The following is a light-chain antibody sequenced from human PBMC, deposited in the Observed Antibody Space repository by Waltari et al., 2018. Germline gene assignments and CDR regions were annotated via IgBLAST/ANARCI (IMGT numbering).Light chain of an antibody. CDR1: ILGDKY. V-gene: IGLV3-1*01. J-gene: IGLJ2*01. CDR3: QEWDSNGVV. Sequence: SYELTQPPSVSVSPGQTSTIPCSGAILGDKYACWYQQRPGQSTTLVIDQDPKRPSGIPGRLAGSSPGNTATRTISGAQALDEADDHCQEWDSNGVVFGGGTKLTGL. CDR2: QDP.